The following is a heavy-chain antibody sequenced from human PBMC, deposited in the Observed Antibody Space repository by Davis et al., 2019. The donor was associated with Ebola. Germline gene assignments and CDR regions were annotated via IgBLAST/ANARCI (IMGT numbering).Heavy chain of an antibody. J-gene: IGHJ4*02. V-gene: IGHV3-73*01. Sequence: GESLKISCAASGFTFSGSAMHWVRQASGKGLEWVGRIRIKANSYATAYAASVRGRFTISRDDSKNTAYLQMNSLKTEDTAVYYCTSTAGTNDYWGQGTLVTVSS. CDR2: IRIKANSYAT. CDR1: GFTFSGSA. D-gene: IGHD6-13*01. CDR3: TSTAGTNDY.